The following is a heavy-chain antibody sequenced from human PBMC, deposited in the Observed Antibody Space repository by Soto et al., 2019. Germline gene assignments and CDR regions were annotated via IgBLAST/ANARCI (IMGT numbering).Heavy chain of an antibody. CDR2: IYYSGST. CDR3: ARLDSGYCSGGSCHYGMDV. CDR1: GGSISSYY. Sequence: QVQLQESGPGLVKPSETLSLTCTVSGGSISSYYWSWIRQPPGKGLAWIGYIYYSGSTNYNPSLMSRVTISVATSKNQFSLKLSSVTAADTAVYYCARLDSGYCSGGSCHYGMDVWGQGTTVTVSS. V-gene: IGHV4-59*01. D-gene: IGHD2-15*01. J-gene: IGHJ6*02.